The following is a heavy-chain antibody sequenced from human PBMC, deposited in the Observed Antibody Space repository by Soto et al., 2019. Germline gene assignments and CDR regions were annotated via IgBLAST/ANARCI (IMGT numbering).Heavy chain of an antibody. Sequence: GGSLRLSCAASEVTFSNYAMSWVRQAPGKGLEWVAAISSNAGATHYADSVRDRFTISRVNSANTIFLQMNSLRVEDSAVYFCAKASDGGWPYYFDSWGQGALVTVSS. CDR3: AKASDGGWPYYFDS. CDR1: EVTFSNYA. D-gene: IGHD2-15*01. CDR2: ISSNAGAT. V-gene: IGHV3-23*01. J-gene: IGHJ4*02.